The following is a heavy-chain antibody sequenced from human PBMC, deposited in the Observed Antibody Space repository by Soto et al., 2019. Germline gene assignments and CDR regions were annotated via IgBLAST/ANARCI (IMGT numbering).Heavy chain of an antibody. CDR2: INPNSGGT. CDR3: ARDPSGWYYYGMDV. CDR1: GYTFTGYY. V-gene: IGHV1-2*04. D-gene: IGHD6-19*01. Sequence: GASVKVSCKASGYTFTGYYMHWVRQAPGQGLEWMGWINPNSGGTNYAQKFQGWFTMTRDTSISTAYMELSRLRSDDTAVYYCARDPSGWYYYGMDVWGQGTTVTVSS. J-gene: IGHJ6*02.